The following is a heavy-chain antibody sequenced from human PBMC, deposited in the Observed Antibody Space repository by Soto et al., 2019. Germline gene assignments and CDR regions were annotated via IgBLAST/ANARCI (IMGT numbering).Heavy chain of an antibody. CDR1: GDSLSSADYC. CDR3: ATTRGLAVGGSFDY. V-gene: IGHV4-30-4*01. D-gene: IGHD3-10*01. Sequence: SETLSLTCTVSGDSLSSADYCWSWIRQAPGKGLEWIGYICYSGSTYHNPSLRSRITIAVDTSKNQFSLKLNSVAAADTAFYCCATTRGLAVGGSFDYWGQGMLVTVSS. J-gene: IGHJ4*02. CDR2: ICYSGST.